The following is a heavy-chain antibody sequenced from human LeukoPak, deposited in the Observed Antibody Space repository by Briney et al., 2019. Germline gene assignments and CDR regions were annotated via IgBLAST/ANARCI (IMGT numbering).Heavy chain of an antibody. Sequence: SETLSLTCTVSGDSISGYYWSWIRQPPGKGLEWISYVYYGGTTNYNPSLNSRVTMSVDTSKSQFSLKLRSVTAADTALYYCARGPLRGGFDFWGQGNLVTVSS. D-gene: IGHD3-16*01. J-gene: IGHJ4*02. CDR3: ARGPLRGGFDF. V-gene: IGHV4-59*01. CDR2: VYYGGTT. CDR1: GDSISGYY.